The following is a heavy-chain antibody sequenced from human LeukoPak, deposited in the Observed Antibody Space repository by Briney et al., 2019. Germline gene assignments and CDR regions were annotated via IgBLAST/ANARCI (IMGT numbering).Heavy chain of an antibody. D-gene: IGHD2-21*02. Sequence: VASVKVSCKASGYTFTGYYMHWVRQEPGQGLEWMGWINPNSGGTNYAQKFQGRVTMTRDTSISTAYMELSRLRSDDTAVYYCARAPYCGGDCYFNWFDPWGQGTLVTVSS. CDR3: ARAPYCGGDCYFNWFDP. CDR2: INPNSGGT. J-gene: IGHJ5*02. CDR1: GYTFTGYY. V-gene: IGHV1-2*02.